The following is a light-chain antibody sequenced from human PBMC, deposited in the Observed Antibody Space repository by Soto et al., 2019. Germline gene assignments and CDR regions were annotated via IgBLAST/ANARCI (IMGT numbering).Light chain of an antibody. CDR2: DAS. CDR3: QRFNSYLLT. Sequence: AIPLTQSPSSLSASVGDRVTITCRASQDISTALACYQQKPGKAPKRLIYDASSLGSGVPSRFSGSGSGTDFTLIIRSLKPEDFATYYCQRFNSYLLTFGGGTKVEIK. J-gene: IGKJ4*01. CDR1: QDISTA. V-gene: IGKV1-13*02.